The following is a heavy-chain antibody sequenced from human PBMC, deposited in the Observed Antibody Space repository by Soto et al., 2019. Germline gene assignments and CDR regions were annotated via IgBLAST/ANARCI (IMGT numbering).Heavy chain of an antibody. D-gene: IGHD3-22*01. CDR3: VKWHTSNFDSLPFTGFDF. CDR1: GFTFSDSV. V-gene: IGHV3-23*01. CDR2: MSGDGRT. Sequence: GGSLRLSCVGSGFTFSDSVMAWVRQAPGKGLEWLSVMSGDGRTRYALSVTGRFTISRDNSKNTLYLQMRSQRAEDAAAYYCVKWHTSNFDSLPFTGFDFWGQGTQVTVSS. J-gene: IGHJ4*02.